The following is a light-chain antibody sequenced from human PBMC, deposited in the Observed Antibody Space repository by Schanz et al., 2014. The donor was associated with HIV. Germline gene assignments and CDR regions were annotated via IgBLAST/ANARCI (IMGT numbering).Light chain of an antibody. CDR2: DVN. Sequence: QSALTQPPSASGSPGQSVTISCTGTSSDIGRYNYVSWYQHHPGKAPKLMICDVNERPSGVPDRFSGFKSGDTASLTISGLQSEDEADYYCCSYARRSWVFGGGTKLTVL. CDR3: CSYARRSWV. V-gene: IGLV2-8*01. J-gene: IGLJ3*02. CDR1: SSDIGRYNY.